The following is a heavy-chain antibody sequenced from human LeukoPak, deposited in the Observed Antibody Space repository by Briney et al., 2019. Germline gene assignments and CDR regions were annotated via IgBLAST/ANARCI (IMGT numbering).Heavy chain of an antibody. CDR2: ISSSGCTI. D-gene: IGHD1-26*01. CDR1: GFTFSNYY. Sequence: PGGSLRLSCAASGFTFSNYYMSWIRQAPGKGLKWFSYISSSGCTIYYADSVKGRFTISRDNAKNSLYLQMNSLRAEDTAVYYCARDQDRVGATNWFDPWGQGTLVTVSS. CDR3: ARDQDRVGATNWFDP. J-gene: IGHJ5*02. V-gene: IGHV3-11*01.